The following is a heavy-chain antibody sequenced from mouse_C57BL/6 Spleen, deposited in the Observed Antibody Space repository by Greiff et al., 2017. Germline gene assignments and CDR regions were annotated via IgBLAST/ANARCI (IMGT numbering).Heavy chain of an antibody. Sequence: VQLQQSGAELVRPGASVKLSCTASGFNIKDYYMHWVKQRPEQGLEWIGRIDPEDGDTEYAPKFQGKATMTADTSSIPAYLQLSSLTSEDTAVYYCTKTAQATFWFAYWGQGTLVTVSA. J-gene: IGHJ3*01. V-gene: IGHV14-1*01. CDR3: TKTAQATFWFAY. D-gene: IGHD3-2*02. CDR2: IDPEDGDT. CDR1: GFNIKDYY.